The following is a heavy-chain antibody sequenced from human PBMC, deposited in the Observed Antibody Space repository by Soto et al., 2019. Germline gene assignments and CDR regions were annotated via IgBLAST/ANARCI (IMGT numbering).Heavy chain of an antibody. CDR3: ARLGDGDAFDI. J-gene: IGHJ3*02. Sequence: SETLSLTCTFSGGTISSYYWSWIRQPPGKGLEWIGYIYYSGSTNYNPSLKSRVTISVDTSKNQFSLKLSSVTAADTAVYYCARLGDGDAFDIWGQGTMVTV. CDR2: IYYSGST. CDR1: GGTISSYY. V-gene: IGHV4-59*08. D-gene: IGHD4-17*01.